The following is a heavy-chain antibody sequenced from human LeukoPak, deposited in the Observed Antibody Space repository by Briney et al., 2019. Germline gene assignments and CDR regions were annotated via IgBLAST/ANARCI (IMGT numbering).Heavy chain of an antibody. CDR3: AKRDGRYYFDY. D-gene: IGHD3-16*02. J-gene: IGHJ4*02. CDR1: GFSFSSYG. V-gene: IGHV3-30*18. CDR2: ISHEGSAN. Sequence: HPGMSLRLSCAGSGFSFSSYGMHWVRQAPGKGLEWVAVISHEGSANYYADSVKGRFTISRDNSKNMFYLQMNSLRAEDTAVYYCAKRDGRYYFDYWGQGTLVTVSS.